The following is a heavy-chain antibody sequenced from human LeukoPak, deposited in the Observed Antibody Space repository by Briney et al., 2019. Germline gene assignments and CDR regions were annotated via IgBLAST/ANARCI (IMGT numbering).Heavy chain of an antibody. CDR3: AKGLRGYSYGYLDY. CDR2: ISGSGGST. Sequence: GGSLRLSCAASGFTFSSYAMSWVRQAPGKGLEWVSAISGSGGSTYYADSVKGRFTISRDNSKNTLYLQMNSLRVEDTAVYYCAKGLRGYSYGYLDYWGQGTLVTVSS. CDR1: GFTFSSYA. J-gene: IGHJ4*02. V-gene: IGHV3-23*01. D-gene: IGHD5-18*01.